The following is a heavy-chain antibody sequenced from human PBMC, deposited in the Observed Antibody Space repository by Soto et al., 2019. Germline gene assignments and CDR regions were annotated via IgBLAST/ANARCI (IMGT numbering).Heavy chain of an antibody. Sequence: LRLSCAASRFTFSSHAMHWVRQAPGKGLDWVAVISYDGSNKYYADSVKGRFTISRDNSKNTLYLQMNSLRAEDTAVYYCARDGAIEMATTTGYYYYGMDVWGQGTTVTVSS. CDR3: ARDGAIEMATTTGYYYYGMDV. CDR2: ISYDGSNK. D-gene: IGHD1-1*01. J-gene: IGHJ6*02. V-gene: IGHV3-30-3*01. CDR1: RFTFSSHA.